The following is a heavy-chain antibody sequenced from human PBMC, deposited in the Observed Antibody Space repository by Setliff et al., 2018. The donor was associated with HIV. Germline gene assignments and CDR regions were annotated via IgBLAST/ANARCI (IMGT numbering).Heavy chain of an antibody. V-gene: IGHV4-39*07. D-gene: IGHD1-20*01. J-gene: IGHJ4*02. CDR2: IFYTGFT. CDR3: ARVVKGYNWNYFDY. Sequence: SETLSLTCTVSGDSISSSTYYWGWIRQPPGRGLEWIGSIFYTGFTYYSPSLESRVTMSVDTSKNQFSLRVSSVTAADTAVYYCARVVKGYNWNYFDYWGQGTLVTVSS. CDR1: GDSISSSTYY.